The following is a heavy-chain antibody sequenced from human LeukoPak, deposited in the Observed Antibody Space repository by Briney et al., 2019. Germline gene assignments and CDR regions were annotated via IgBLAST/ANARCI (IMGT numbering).Heavy chain of an antibody. V-gene: IGHV1-18*01. CDR1: GYTFTSYG. Sequence: ASVTVSCKASGYTFTSYGISWVRQAPGQGLEWMGWISAYNGNTNYAQKLQGRVTMTTDTSTSTAYMELRSLRSDDTAVYYCARVFLRFVESSVDPWGQGNLVTVSS. D-gene: IGHD3-10*01. CDR2: ISAYNGNT. CDR3: ARVFLRFVESSVDP. J-gene: IGHJ5*02.